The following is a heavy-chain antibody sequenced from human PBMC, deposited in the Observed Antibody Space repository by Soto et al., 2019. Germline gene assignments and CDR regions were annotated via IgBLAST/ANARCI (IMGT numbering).Heavy chain of an antibody. D-gene: IGHD3-22*01. Sequence: GGSLRLSCAASGFTFSSYSMNWVRQAPGKGLEWVSHITSSSSAIYYADSVKGRFTISRDNAKNSLYLQMNSLRSEDTAVYYCARDYYDSSGYYVGYWGQGTLVTVSS. CDR1: GFTFSSYS. V-gene: IGHV3-48*01. J-gene: IGHJ4*02. CDR2: ITSSSSAI. CDR3: ARDYYDSSGYYVGY.